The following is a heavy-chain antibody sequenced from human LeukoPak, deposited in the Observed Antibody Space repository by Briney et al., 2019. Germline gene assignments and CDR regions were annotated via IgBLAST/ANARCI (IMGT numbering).Heavy chain of an antibody. J-gene: IGHJ4*02. CDR2: IYHSGST. Sequence: SETLSLTCTVSGYSISSGYYWGWIRQPPGKGLEWIGSIYHSGSTYYNPSLKSRVTISVDTSKNQFSLKLSSVTAADTAVYYCAGSAGDFDWLLFDYWGQGTLVTVSS. V-gene: IGHV4-38-2*02. CDR1: GYSISSGYY. CDR3: AGSAGDFDWLLFDY. D-gene: IGHD3-9*01.